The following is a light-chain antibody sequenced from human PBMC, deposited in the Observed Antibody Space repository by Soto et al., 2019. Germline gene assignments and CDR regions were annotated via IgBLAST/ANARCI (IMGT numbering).Light chain of an antibody. CDR1: QSLSSSY. CDR3: QQYGSSPLT. CDR2: DAS. Sequence: EIVLTQSPATLSLSPCEIATLSCGASQSLSSSYLAWYQQKPGLAPRLLIYDASSRASGIPDRFSGSGSGTDFTLTISRLEPEDFAVYYCQQYGSSPLTFGGGTKVDI. V-gene: IGKV3D-20*01. J-gene: IGKJ4*01.